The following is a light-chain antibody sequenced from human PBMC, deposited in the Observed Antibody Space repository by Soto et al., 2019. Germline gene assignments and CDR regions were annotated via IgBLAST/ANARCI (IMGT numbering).Light chain of an antibody. Sequence: DIQLTQSPSFLSASVGDRVTITCRASQGISSYLAWYQQKSGKAPKLLIYAASTLQSGVPSRFSSSGSGTEFTLTISSLQPEDFATYYCQQFNSYPRTFGGGTKVEIK. J-gene: IGKJ4*01. V-gene: IGKV1-9*01. CDR2: AAS. CDR3: QQFNSYPRT. CDR1: QGISSY.